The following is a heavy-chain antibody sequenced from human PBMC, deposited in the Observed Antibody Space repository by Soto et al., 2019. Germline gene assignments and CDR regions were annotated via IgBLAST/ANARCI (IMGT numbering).Heavy chain of an antibody. CDR3: AREDDSSGYLIDY. V-gene: IGHV3-7*03. CDR1: GFTFSTYS. CDR2: ISRGGGEK. Sequence: PGGSLRLSCAASGFTFSTYSMNWVRQAPGKGLEWVANISRGGGEKYYVDSVAGRFTISRDNARNSLYLQMNSLRADDTAVYYCAREDDSSGYLIDYWGQGTLVTVSS. J-gene: IGHJ4*02. D-gene: IGHD3-22*01.